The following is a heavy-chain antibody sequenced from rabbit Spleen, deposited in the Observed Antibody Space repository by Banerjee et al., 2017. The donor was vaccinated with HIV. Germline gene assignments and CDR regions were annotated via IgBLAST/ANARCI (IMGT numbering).Heavy chain of an antibody. V-gene: IGHV1S45*01. J-gene: IGHJ4*01. CDR2: INIVTGKS. Sequence: QEQLVESGGGLVQPGASLALTCTASGFSFSSSYDMCWVRQAPGKGLEWIACINIVTGKSVYASWAKGRFTMSRTSSTTVTLQMTSLTAADTATYFCARDDAYSGYHFNFWGQGTLVTVS. CDR1: GFSFSSSYD. CDR3: ARDDAYSGYHFNF. D-gene: IGHD1-1*01.